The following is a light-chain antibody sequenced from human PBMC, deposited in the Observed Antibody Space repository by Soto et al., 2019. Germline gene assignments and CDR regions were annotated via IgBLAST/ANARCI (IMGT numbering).Light chain of an antibody. J-gene: IGKJ3*01. CDR3: QHRSNWLGT. Sequence: EIVLTQSPATLSLSPGERPTLSCRASQSVSSFLAWYQQKSGQTPRLLIYDASNRASGIPARFSGSGSGTDFTLTISSLEPEDFAVYYCQHRSNWLGTFGPGTKVDIK. CDR2: DAS. CDR1: QSVSSF. V-gene: IGKV3-11*01.